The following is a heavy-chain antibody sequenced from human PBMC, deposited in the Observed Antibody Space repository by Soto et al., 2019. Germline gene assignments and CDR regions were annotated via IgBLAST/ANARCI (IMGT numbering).Heavy chain of an antibody. J-gene: IGHJ4*02. CDR2: IYYSGST. CDR1: GGSISSYY. D-gene: IGHD3-9*01. CDR3: ARHRRYYDILTGYYSAFDY. V-gene: IGHV4-59*08. Sequence: SETLSLTCTVSGGSISSYYWSWIRQPPGKGLEWIGYIYYSGSTNYNPSLKSRVTISVDTSKNQFSLKLSSVTAADTAVYYCARHRRYYDILTGYYSAFDYWGQGTLVTVSS.